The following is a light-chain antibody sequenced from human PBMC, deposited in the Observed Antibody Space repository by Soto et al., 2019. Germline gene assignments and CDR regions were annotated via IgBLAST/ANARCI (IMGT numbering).Light chain of an antibody. V-gene: IGKV3-20*01. CDR1: QSVTTR. Sequence: NALAPAPFPLFLLSGEQVHLHCRASQSVTTRLAWYQHKPGQAPTLLMSGASNRASGVPVRFSGSGSGTDFTLTITRLEPEDFALYYCQQYGGSPITSGLRTRLEI. CDR3: QQYGGSPIT. CDR2: GAS. J-gene: IGKJ5*01.